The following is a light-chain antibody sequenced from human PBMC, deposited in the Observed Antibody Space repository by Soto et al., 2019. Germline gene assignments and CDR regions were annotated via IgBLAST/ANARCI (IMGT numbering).Light chain of an antibody. CDR1: QSVASAY. V-gene: IGKV3-20*01. J-gene: IGKJ1*01. CDR3: QQYGASRWT. CDR2: GAS. Sequence: EIVWTQSPGTLSLSPGERASLSCRASQSVASAYLAWYQHKPGQAPRLLIFGASSRATGIPDRFSGSGSGTDFTLTISRLEPEDYAVYYCQQYGASRWTFGQGTKVEAK.